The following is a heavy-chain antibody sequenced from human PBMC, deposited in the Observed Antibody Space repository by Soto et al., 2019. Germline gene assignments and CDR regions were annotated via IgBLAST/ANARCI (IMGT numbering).Heavy chain of an antibody. CDR1: GYTFTSYG. CDR3: ARSGCSGGSCYSYPFDY. V-gene: IGHV1-18*01. Sequence: QVQLVQSGAEVKKPGASVKVSCKASGYTFTSYGISWVRQAPGQGLEWMGWISAYNGNTNYAQKLQGRVTMASATSTSTAYIELRSLRSDDTAVYYCARSGCSGGSCYSYPFDYWGQGTLVTVSS. D-gene: IGHD2-15*01. CDR2: ISAYNGNT. J-gene: IGHJ4*02.